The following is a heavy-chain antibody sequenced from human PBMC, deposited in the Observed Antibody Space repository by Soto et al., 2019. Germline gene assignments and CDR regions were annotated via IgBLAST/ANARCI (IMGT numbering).Heavy chain of an antibody. CDR3: ARSYDSSGCYCGY. Sequence: EVQLVESGGGLVQPGGSLRLSCAASGFTFSSYSMNWVRQAPGKGLEWVSYISSCSSTIYYADSVKGRFTISRDNAKNSLYLQMNSLRDEDTAVYYCARSYDSSGCYCGYWGQGTLVTVSS. J-gene: IGHJ4*02. D-gene: IGHD3-22*01. CDR2: ISSCSSTI. CDR1: GFTFSSYS. V-gene: IGHV3-48*02.